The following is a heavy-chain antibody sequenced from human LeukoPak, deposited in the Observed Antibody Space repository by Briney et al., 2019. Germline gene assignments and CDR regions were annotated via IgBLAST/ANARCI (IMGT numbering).Heavy chain of an antibody. Sequence: SETLSLTCTVSGGSISSYYWSWIRQPAGKGLEWIGRIYTSGSSNYNPSLKSRVTISLDKSKNQFSLKLSSVTVADTAVYYCAGGYSYGISDYWGQGTLVTVSS. V-gene: IGHV4-4*07. CDR3: AGGYSYGISDY. J-gene: IGHJ4*02. D-gene: IGHD5-18*01. CDR2: IYTSGSS. CDR1: GGSISSYY.